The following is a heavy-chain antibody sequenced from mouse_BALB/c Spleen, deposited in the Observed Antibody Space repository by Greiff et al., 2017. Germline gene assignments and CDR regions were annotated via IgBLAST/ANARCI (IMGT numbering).Heavy chain of an antibody. CDR1: GFSLTGYG. CDR3: ARERRRSTIDY. CDR2: IWGDGST. D-gene: IGHD2-1*01. J-gene: IGHJ2*01. Sequence: VQLQESGPGLVAPSQSLSITCTASGFSLTGYGVNWVRQPPGKGLEWLGMIWGDGSTDYNSALKSRLIISKDNSKSHVFLKMSRLQTDDTAKYYCARERRRSTIDYWGQGTTVTVSS. V-gene: IGHV2-6-7*01.